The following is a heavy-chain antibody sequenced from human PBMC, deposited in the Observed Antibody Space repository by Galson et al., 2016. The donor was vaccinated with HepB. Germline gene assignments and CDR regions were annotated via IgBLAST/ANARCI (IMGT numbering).Heavy chain of an antibody. V-gene: IGHV3-15*07. CDR3: WVPLEYCSNGVCRLFDY. D-gene: IGHD2-8*01. CDR1: GFTFSNAW. J-gene: IGHJ4*02. CDR2: IRSKTDGGTT. Sequence: SLRLSCAASGFTFSNAWMNWVRQAPGKGLEWVGRIRSKTDGGTTDYAAPVKDRFAISRDDSKNTLYLQMSSLKTEDTAVYYCWVPLEYCSNGVCRLFDYWGQGTLVTVSS.